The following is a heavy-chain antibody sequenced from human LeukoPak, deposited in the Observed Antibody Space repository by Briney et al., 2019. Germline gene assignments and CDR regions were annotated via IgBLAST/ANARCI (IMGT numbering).Heavy chain of an antibody. CDR1: GGSISSGGYY. D-gene: IGHD2-2*01. CDR3: ARGGGYCSSTSCRNWFDP. Sequence: SETLSLTCPVSGGSISSGGYYWSWIRQLPGKGLEWIGYIYHSGSTYYNPSLKSRVTISVDRSKNQFSLKLSSVTAADTAVYYCARGGGYCSSTSCRNWFDPWGQGTLVTVSS. V-gene: IGHV4-30-2*01. CDR2: IYHSGST. J-gene: IGHJ5*02.